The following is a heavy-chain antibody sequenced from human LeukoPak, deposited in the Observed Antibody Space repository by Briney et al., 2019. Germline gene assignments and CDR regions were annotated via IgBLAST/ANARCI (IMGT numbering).Heavy chain of an antibody. CDR2: IYYSGST. J-gene: IGHJ4*02. CDR3: ARLGDIVVVVAGGGFDY. V-gene: IGHV4-39*01. CDR1: GGSISSSSYY. D-gene: IGHD2-15*01. Sequence: SETQSLTCTVSGGSISSSSYYWGWIRQPPGKGLEWIGSIYYSGSTYYNPSLKSRVTISVDTSKNQFSLKLSSVTAADTAVYYCARLGDIVVVVAGGGFDYWGQGTLVTVSS.